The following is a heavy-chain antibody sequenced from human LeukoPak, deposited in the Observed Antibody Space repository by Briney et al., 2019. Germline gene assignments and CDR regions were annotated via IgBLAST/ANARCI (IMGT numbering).Heavy chain of an antibody. D-gene: IGHD4-11*01. CDR2: IKPDGSEK. Sequence: PGGSLRLSCAASGFTFSNSWMTWVRQPPGKGLEWVTTIKPDGSEKFYVDSVKGRFTIARDNADKLLYLHMKSLRAEDTAVYFCTRDKAYSSFDYWGQGTLVTVSS. CDR3: TRDKAYSSFDY. J-gene: IGHJ4*02. V-gene: IGHV3-7*01. CDR1: GFTFSNSW.